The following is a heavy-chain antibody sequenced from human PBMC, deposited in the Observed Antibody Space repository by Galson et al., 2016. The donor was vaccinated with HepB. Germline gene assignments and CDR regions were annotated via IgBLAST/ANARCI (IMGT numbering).Heavy chain of an antibody. V-gene: IGHV3-48*04. CDR3: ATLLGVDV. CDR1: GLTFNSYS. J-gene: IGHJ6*02. CDR2: IGRDSNTM. Sequence: SLRLSCAASGLTFNSYSMNWVRQAPGKGLEWLSYIGRDSNTMYYADSVKGRFTISRDNAKSSLYLQMNSLTAEDTAVYYCATLLGVDVWRQGTTVLVSS.